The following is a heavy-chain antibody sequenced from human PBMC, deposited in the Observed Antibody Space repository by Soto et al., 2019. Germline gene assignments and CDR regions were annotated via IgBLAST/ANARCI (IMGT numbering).Heavy chain of an antibody. CDR1: GYTFTSYP. CDR3: ARQGPCSTTRCFEEAYCYYMDV. V-gene: IGHV1-3*01. Sequence: QVQLVQSGAEVKKPGASVKVSCKASGYTFTSYPIHWVRQAPGQRLEWMGWINAANGNTKYSQTFQGRVTITRATSASTAYMELSSLRSEDTAMYYCARQGPCSTTRCFEEAYCYYMDVGGKGTTVTVSS. J-gene: IGHJ6*03. D-gene: IGHD2-2*01. CDR2: INAANGNT.